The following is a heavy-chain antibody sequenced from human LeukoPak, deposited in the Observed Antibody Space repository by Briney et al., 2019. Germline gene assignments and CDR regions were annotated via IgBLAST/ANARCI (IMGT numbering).Heavy chain of an antibody. CDR1: GGTFSSYA. D-gene: IGHD5-18*01. J-gene: IGHJ3*02. Sequence: SVKVSCKASGGTFSSYAISWVRQAPGQGLEWMGRIIPILGIANYAQKFQGRVTITADKSTSTAYMELSSLRSEDTAVYYCASALSGYSYGPAVAAFDIWGQGTMVTVSS. V-gene: IGHV1-69*04. CDR3: ASALSGYSYGPAVAAFDI. CDR2: IIPILGIA.